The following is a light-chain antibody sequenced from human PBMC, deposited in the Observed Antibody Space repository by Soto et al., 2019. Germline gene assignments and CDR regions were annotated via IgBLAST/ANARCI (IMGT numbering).Light chain of an antibody. CDR2: GAS. J-gene: IGKJ4*01. Sequence: EIVLTQSPGTLPLSPGDRATLSCRASLSVNSNYLAWYQQKPGQAPRLLLYGASSRAIGIPDRFSGSGSGTDLTLTISRLEPEDFAVYYCQQYDTSPPLTFGGGTKVEIK. V-gene: IGKV3-20*01. CDR3: QQYDTSPPLT. CDR1: LSVNSNY.